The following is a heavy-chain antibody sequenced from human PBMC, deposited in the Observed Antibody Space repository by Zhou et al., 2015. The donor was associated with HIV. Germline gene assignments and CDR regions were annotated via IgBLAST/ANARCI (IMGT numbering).Heavy chain of an antibody. Sequence: QVQLVQSGAEEKKPGASVKVSCKASGYTFTSYAMHWVRQAPGQRLEWMGWINAGNGNTKYSQKFQGRVTITRDTSASTAYMELSSLRSEDTAVYYCAREGPLTRHLIFDYWGQGTLVTVSS. D-gene: IGHD3-9*01. V-gene: IGHV1-3*05. J-gene: IGHJ4*02. CDR1: GYTFTSYA. CDR3: AREGPLTRHLIFDY. CDR2: INAGNGNT.